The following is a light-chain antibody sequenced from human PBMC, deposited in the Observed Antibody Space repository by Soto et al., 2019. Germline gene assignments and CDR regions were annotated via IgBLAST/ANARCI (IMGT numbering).Light chain of an antibody. CDR3: QQYGSSPWT. V-gene: IGKV3-20*01. CDR2: GAS. Sequence: EIVLTQSPGTLSLSPGERATLSCRASQSVSSSYLAWYQQEPGQAPRLLIYGASSRATGIPDRFSGSGSGTDFTLTISRLGPEDFAVYYCQQYGSSPWTFGQGTKVEIK. J-gene: IGKJ1*01. CDR1: QSVSSSY.